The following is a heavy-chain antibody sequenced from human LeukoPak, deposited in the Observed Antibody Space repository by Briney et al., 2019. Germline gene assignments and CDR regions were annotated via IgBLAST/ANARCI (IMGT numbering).Heavy chain of an antibody. CDR3: AREGYYDSSGYQNY. CDR2: INHSGST. J-gene: IGHJ4*02. V-gene: IGHV4-34*01. Sequence: GSLRLSCATSGFSVSNNYMSWVRQAPGKGLEWIGEINHSGSTNYNPSLKSRVTISVDTSKNQFSLKLSSVTAADTAVYYCAREGYYDSSGYQNYWGQGTLVTVSS. CDR1: GFSVSNNY. D-gene: IGHD3-22*01.